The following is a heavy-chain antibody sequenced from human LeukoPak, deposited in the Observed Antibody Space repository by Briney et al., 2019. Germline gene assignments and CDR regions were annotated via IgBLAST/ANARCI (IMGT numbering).Heavy chain of an antibody. V-gene: IGHV5-51*01. CDR1: GHSSPNYW. CDR3: ATSMTTVTTTGTGDAFDI. CDR2: IYLGDSDT. D-gene: IGHD4-17*01. J-gene: IGHJ3*02. Sequence: GDSLKISCKGSGHSSPNYWIGWVRQMPGKGLEWMGIIYLGDSDTRYSPSFQGQVTISADKSISTAYLQRSSLKASDTAMYYCATSMTTVTTTGTGDAFDIWGQGTMVTVSS.